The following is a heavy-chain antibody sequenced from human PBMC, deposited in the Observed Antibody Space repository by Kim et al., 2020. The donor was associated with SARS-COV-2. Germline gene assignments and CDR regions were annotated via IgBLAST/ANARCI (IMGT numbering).Heavy chain of an antibody. D-gene: IGHD1-20*01. V-gene: IGHV1-24*01. CDR2: FEPEDGET. CDR3: ATDGI. Sequence: FEPEDGETTYAQKFQGRVTMTEDTSTDTAYMELSSLRSEDTAVYYCATDGIWGQGTLVTVSS. J-gene: IGHJ4*02.